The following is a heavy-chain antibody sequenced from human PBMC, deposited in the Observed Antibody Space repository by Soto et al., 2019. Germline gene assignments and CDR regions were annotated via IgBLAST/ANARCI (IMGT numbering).Heavy chain of an antibody. D-gene: IGHD2-2*02. CDR1: GGTFGSYA. V-gene: IGHV1-69*13. CDR2: IIPIFGTA. J-gene: IGHJ4*02. Sequence: SVKVSCKASGGTFGSYAISWVRQAPGQGLEWMGGIIPIFGTANYAQKFQGRVTITADESTSTAYMELSSLRSEDTAVYYCAMDYTCSSTSCYTARVDYWGQGTLVTVSS. CDR3: AMDYTCSSTSCYTARVDY.